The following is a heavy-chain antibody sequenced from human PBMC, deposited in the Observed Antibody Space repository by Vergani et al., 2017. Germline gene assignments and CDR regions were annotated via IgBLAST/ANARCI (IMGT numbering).Heavy chain of an antibody. CDR3: ARGRVGSSSWYGRLPDY. Sequence: QVQLQQWGAGLLKPSETLSLTCAVSGGSFSGYYWSWIRQPPGKGLEWIGEINHSGSTNYNPSLKSRVTISVDTSKNQFSLKLSSVTAADTAVYYCARGRVGSSSWYGRLPDYWGQGTLVTVSS. J-gene: IGHJ4*02. D-gene: IGHD6-13*01. CDR2: INHSGST. CDR1: GGSFSGYY. V-gene: IGHV4-34*01.